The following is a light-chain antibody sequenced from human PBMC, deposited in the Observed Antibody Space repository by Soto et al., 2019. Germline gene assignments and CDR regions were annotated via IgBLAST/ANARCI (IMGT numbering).Light chain of an antibody. Sequence: EIVLTQSPGTLSLSPGERATFSCRASESVSSSYVAWYQQKPGQAPRLLVYGASTRATGIPDRFSGSGSGTDFTLTVSRLEPEDFAVYFCQQYGSSPVTFGQGTKLEIK. J-gene: IGKJ2*01. V-gene: IGKV3-20*01. CDR3: QQYGSSPVT. CDR1: ESVSSSY. CDR2: GAS.